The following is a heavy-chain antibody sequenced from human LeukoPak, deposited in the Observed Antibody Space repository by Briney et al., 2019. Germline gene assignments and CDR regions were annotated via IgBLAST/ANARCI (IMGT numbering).Heavy chain of an antibody. CDR1: GFTFSDYY. Sequence: GGSLRLSRAASGFTFSDYYMNWIRLAPGKGLEWVSSISTSSTYTNYADSVRGRFTISRDNANNSLYLQMNSLRAEDTAVYYCARAQVVPAATYYYYYGMDVWGKGTTVTVSS. CDR3: ARAQVVPAATYYYYYGMDV. J-gene: IGHJ6*04. D-gene: IGHD2-2*01. V-gene: IGHV3-11*06. CDR2: ISTSSTYT.